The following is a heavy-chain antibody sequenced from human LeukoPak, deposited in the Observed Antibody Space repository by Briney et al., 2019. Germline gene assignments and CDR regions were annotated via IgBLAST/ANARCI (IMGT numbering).Heavy chain of an antibody. J-gene: IGHJ4*02. CDR2: ISAYNGNT. Sequence: ASVKVSCKASGYTFTSYGISWVRQAPGQGLEWMGWISAYNGNTNYAQKLQGRVTMTTDTSTSTAYMELRSLRSDDTAVYYCARDLGYYYREHYFDYWGQGTLVTVSS. CDR1: GYTFTSYG. D-gene: IGHD3-22*01. V-gene: IGHV1-18*01. CDR3: ARDLGYYYREHYFDY.